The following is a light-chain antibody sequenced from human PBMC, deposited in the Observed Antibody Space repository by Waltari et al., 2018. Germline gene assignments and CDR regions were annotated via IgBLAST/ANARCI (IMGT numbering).Light chain of an antibody. V-gene: IGLV2-23*02. Sequence: QSALTQPASVSGSPGQSITIPCTGTTRVVGGYNYVSWYQQHPGKAPKFLIYDVNKRPSGASNRFSGSKSGNTASLTISGLQAEDEADYYCSSYAGSTTVFGGGTKLTVL. J-gene: IGLJ2*01. CDR3: SSYAGSTTV. CDR2: DVN. CDR1: TRVVGGYNY.